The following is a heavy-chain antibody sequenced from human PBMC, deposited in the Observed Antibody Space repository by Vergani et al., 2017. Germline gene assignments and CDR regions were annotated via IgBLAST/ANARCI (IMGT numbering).Heavy chain of an antibody. CDR1: GDSIISRSYY. D-gene: IGHD3-16*01. Sequence: QMQLQESGPGLVKHSETLSLTCTVSGDSIISRSYYWGWIRPPPGKGLEWIGSIYNSGNGNSSSSLKSRVTISADTSKNQFSMRLTSVTAADTAVYYCASGKYYADSTSHFREYYFDVWGRGTLVTVPS. CDR2: IYNSGNG. J-gene: IGHJ2*01. CDR3: ASGKYYADSTSHFREYYFDV. V-gene: IGHV4-39*01.